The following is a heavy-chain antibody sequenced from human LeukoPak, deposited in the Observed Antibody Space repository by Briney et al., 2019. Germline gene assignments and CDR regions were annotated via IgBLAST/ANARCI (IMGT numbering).Heavy chain of an antibody. CDR3: ARDGHRRYYYDSSGREDAFDI. V-gene: IGHV1-2*02. CDR1: GYTFTGYY. Sequence: WASVKVSCKASGYTFTGYYMHWVRQAPGQGLEWMGWINPNSGGTNYAQKLQGRVTMTTDTSTSTVYMELRSLRSDDTAVYYCARDGHRRYYYDSSGREDAFDIWGQGTMVTVSS. CDR2: INPNSGGT. D-gene: IGHD3-22*01. J-gene: IGHJ3*02.